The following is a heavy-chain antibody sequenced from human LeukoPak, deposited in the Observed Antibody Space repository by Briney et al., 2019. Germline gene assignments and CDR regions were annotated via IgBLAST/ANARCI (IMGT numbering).Heavy chain of an antibody. J-gene: IGHJ4*02. CDR2: INPNSGGT. CDR1: GYTFTGYY. CDR3: ARVSVYCSSTSCYESLYYFDY. Sequence: ASVKVSCKASGYTFTGYYMHWVRQAPGQGLEWMGWINPNSGGTNYAQKFQGRVTMTRDTSISTAYMELSRLRSDDTAVYYCARVSVYCSSTSCYESLYYFDYWGQGTLVTVSS. V-gene: IGHV1-2*02. D-gene: IGHD2-2*01.